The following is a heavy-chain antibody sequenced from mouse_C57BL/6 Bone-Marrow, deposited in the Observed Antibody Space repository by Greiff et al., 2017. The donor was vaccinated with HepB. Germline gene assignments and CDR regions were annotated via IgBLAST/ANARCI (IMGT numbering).Heavy chain of an antibody. CDR2: SRNKANDYTT. CDR1: GFTFSDFY. D-gene: IGHD2-4*01. J-gene: IGHJ4*01. V-gene: IGHV7-1*01. Sequence: EVKLVESGGGLVQSGRSLRLSCATSGFTFSDFYMEWVRQAPGKGLEWIAASRNKANDYTTEYSASVKGRFIVSRDTSQSILYLQMNALRAEDTAIYYCARDAMITTGYYYAMDYWGQGTSVTVSS. CDR3: ARDAMITTGYYYAMDY.